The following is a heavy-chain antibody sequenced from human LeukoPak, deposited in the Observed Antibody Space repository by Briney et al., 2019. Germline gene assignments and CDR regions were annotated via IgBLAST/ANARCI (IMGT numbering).Heavy chain of an antibody. CDR3: ANGDWLSFDY. Sequence: GGSLRLSCAASGFTFSSYGMHWVRQAPGKGLEWVAFIRYDGSNKYYADSVKGRFTISRDNSKNTLYLQMNSLRAEDTAVYCCANGDWLSFDYWGQGTLVTVSS. CDR1: GFTFSSYG. CDR2: IRYDGSNK. J-gene: IGHJ4*02. D-gene: IGHD3/OR15-3a*01. V-gene: IGHV3-30*02.